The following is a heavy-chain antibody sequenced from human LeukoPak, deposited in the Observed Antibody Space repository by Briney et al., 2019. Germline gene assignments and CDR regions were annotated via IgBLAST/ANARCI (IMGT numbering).Heavy chain of an antibody. CDR3: ARVGGDYGDYDY. V-gene: IGHV4-61*02. D-gene: IGHD4-17*01. J-gene: IGHJ4*02. CDR2: IYTSGST. CDR1: GGSISSGSYY. Sequence: SETLSLTCTVSGGSISSGSYYWSWIRQPAGKGLEWIGRIYTSGSTNYNPSLKSRVTMSVDTSKNQFSLKLRSVTAADTAVYYCARVGGDYGDYDYWGQGTLVTVSS.